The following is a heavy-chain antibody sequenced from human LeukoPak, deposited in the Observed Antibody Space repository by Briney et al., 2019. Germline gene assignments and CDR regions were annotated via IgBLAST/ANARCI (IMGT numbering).Heavy chain of an antibody. CDR3: ARDQTQRTYYYDSSGSPGDY. CDR1: GFTFSSYW. V-gene: IGHV3-7*01. Sequence: PGGSLRLSCAASGFTFSSYWMSWVRQAPGKGLEWVANIKQDGSEKYYVDSVKGRFTISRDNAKSSLYLQMNSLRAEDTAVYYCARDQTQRTYYYDSSGSPGDYWGQGTLVTVSS. J-gene: IGHJ4*02. D-gene: IGHD3-22*01. CDR2: IKQDGSEK.